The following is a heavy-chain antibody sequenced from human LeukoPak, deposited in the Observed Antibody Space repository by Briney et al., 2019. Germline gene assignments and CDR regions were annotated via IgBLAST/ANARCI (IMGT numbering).Heavy chain of an antibody. Sequence: GASLRLSCAASGLIFSNYAMYWVRQAPGKGLEWVSAISGRSDNTYYADSVKGRFTRSRDSSKNTLYLQMNSLRADDTAVYYCAKWGDYDVLTGYYVSDFWGQGTLVTVSS. CDR1: GLIFSNYA. CDR2: ISGRSDNT. CDR3: AKWGDYDVLTGYYVSDF. J-gene: IGHJ4*02. V-gene: IGHV3-23*01. D-gene: IGHD3-9*01.